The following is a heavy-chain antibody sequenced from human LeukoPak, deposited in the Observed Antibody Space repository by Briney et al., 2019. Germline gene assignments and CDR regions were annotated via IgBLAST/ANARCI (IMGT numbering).Heavy chain of an antibody. V-gene: IGHV1-2*02. CDR1: GYTFTDYY. Sequence: GASVKVSCKASGYTFTDYYMHWVRQAPGQGLEWMGWISPNSDDTNYAQKFQGRVTMTRDTSISTAYMELSRLRSDDTAVYYCASPLGMVRGVHFDYWGQGTLVTVSS. D-gene: IGHD3-10*01. CDR3: ASPLGMVRGVHFDY. CDR2: ISPNSDDT. J-gene: IGHJ4*02.